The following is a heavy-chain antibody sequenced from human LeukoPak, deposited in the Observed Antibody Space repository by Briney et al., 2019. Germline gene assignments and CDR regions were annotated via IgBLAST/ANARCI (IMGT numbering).Heavy chain of an antibody. CDR1: GGSISSYY. V-gene: IGHV4-59*08. CDR2: IYYSGST. J-gene: IGHJ4*02. CDR3: ARQGTKTGTAHFDY. D-gene: IGHD1-1*01. Sequence: SETLSLTCTVSGGSISSYYWSWIRQPPGKGLEWIGYIYYSGSTNYNPSLKSRVTISVDTSKNQFSLKLSPVTAADTAVYYCARQGTKTGTAHFDYWGQGTLVTVSS.